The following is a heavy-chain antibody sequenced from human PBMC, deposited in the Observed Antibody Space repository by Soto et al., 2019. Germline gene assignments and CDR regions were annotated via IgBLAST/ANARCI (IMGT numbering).Heavy chain of an antibody. V-gene: IGHV1-8*01. J-gene: IGHJ5*01. CDR2: MYPNSGTT. D-gene: IGHD1-1*01. CDR1: GNTFSNYD. CDR3: HDLDS. Sequence: QLQLVQSGAEVKKPGASVKVSCKASGNTFSNYDINWVRQATGQGLEWMGWMYPNSGTTGYAQKFQGRVTMTRNTSISTAYMELSSLTAEDTAVYYCHDLDSWGQGTLVTVSS.